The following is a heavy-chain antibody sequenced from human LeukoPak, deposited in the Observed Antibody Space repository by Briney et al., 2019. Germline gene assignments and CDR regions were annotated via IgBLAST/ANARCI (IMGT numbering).Heavy chain of an antibody. CDR1: GFTFSSYG. Sequence: GGSLRLSCSASGFTFSSYGMHWVRQAPGKGLEWVAFIRYDGSNKYYADSVKGRFTISRDNAKNTLNLQMNSLRGEDTAVYYCARDLGQYYDTSDNWFDPWGQGTLVTVSS. J-gene: IGHJ5*02. CDR2: IRYDGSNK. CDR3: ARDLGQYYDTSDNWFDP. D-gene: IGHD3-22*01. V-gene: IGHV3-30*02.